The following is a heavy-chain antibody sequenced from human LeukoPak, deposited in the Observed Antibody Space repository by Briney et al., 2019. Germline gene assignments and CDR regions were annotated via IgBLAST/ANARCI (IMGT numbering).Heavy chain of an antibody. CDR2: TNSNGGST. Sequence: GGSLRLSCSASGFAFSNYATHWVRQAPGKGLEYVAGTNSNGGSTYYADSVKGRFTMSGDNSKNTLYLQMSSLRAEDTAVYYCVKGTGTKYYYYGMDVWGQGTTATVSS. J-gene: IGHJ6*02. CDR3: VKGTGTKYYYYGMDV. D-gene: IGHD3/OR15-3a*01. V-gene: IGHV3-64D*06. CDR1: GFAFSNYA.